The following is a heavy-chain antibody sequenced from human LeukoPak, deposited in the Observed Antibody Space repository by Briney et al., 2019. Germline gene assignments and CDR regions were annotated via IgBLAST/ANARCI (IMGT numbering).Heavy chain of an antibody. CDR3: AKDWSRLLLNEYFQH. J-gene: IGHJ1*01. Sequence: GGSLRLSCAASGFTFSSYAMSWVRQAPGKGLDWFSAISGSGGSTYYADSVKGRFTISRDNSKNTLYLQMNSLRAEDTAVYYCAKDWSRLLLNEYFQHWGQGTLVTVSS. V-gene: IGHV3-23*01. D-gene: IGHD2-21*02. CDR1: GFTFSSYA. CDR2: ISGSGGST.